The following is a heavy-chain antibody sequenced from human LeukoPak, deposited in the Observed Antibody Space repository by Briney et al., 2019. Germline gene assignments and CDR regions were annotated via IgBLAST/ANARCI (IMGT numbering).Heavy chain of an antibody. Sequence: SVKVSRKASGGTFSSYAISWVRQAPGQGLEWMGGIIPIFGTANYAQKFQGRVTITADKSTSTAYMELSSLRSEDTAVYYCARISLGYCSSTSCYAAVYYYGMDVWGKGTTVTVSS. V-gene: IGHV1-69*06. D-gene: IGHD2-2*01. CDR3: ARISLGYCSSTSCYAAVYYYGMDV. J-gene: IGHJ6*04. CDR1: GGTFSSYA. CDR2: IIPIFGTA.